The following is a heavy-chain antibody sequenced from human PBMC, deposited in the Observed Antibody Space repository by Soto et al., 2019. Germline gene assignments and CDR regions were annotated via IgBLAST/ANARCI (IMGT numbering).Heavy chain of an antibody. Sequence: QITLKESGPTLVKPTQTLTLTCTFSGFSLSTSGVGVGWIRQPPGKALEWLALIYWDDDKRYSPSLKSRLTITKDTAKNQVVLTMTNMDPVDTATYYCAHGRIAAAGLDYWGQGTLVTVSS. CDR3: AHGRIAAAGLDY. CDR2: IYWDDDK. D-gene: IGHD6-13*01. V-gene: IGHV2-5*02. CDR1: GFSLSTSGVG. J-gene: IGHJ4*02.